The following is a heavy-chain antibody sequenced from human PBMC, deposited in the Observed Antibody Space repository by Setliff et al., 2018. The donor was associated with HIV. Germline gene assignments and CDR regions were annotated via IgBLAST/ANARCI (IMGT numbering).Heavy chain of an antibody. J-gene: IGHJ3*02. CDR1: GGSISNSGYY. CDR3: ASSDANYYDSSGYPGACDI. D-gene: IGHD3-22*01. Sequence: SETLSLTCTVSGGSISNSGYYWSWVRQPAGKGLEWIGRIYTSGSTNYNPSLKSRVTISVDTSKNQFSLKLSSATAADTAVYYCASSDANYYDSSGYPGACDIWGQGTMVTVSS. V-gene: IGHV4-61*02. CDR2: IYTSGST.